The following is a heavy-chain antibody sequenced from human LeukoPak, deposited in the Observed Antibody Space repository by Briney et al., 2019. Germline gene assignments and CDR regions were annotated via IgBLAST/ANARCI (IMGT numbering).Heavy chain of an antibody. CDR3: ARDLGYSSGSGHAFDI. Sequence: SETLSLTCTVSGGSISSSSYYWGWIRQPPGKGLEWIGSIYYSGSTYYNPSLKSRVTISVDTSKNQFSLKLSSVTAADTAVYYCARDLGYSSGSGHAFDIWGQGTMVTVSS. J-gene: IGHJ3*02. CDR1: GGSISSSSYY. D-gene: IGHD6-19*01. V-gene: IGHV4-39*07. CDR2: IYYSGST.